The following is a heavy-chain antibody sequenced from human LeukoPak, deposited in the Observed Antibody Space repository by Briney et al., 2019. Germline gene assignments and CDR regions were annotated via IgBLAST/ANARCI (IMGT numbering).Heavy chain of an antibody. CDR2: IYSGGST. Sequence: GGSLRLSCAASGFTVSSNYMSWVRQAPGKGLEWVSVIYSGGSTYYADSVKGRFTISRDNSKNTLYLQMNSLRAEDTAVYYCARVNRYCSSTSCYGGAFDIWGQGTMVTVSS. D-gene: IGHD2-2*01. CDR3: ARVNRYCSSTSCYGGAFDI. CDR1: GFTVSSNY. V-gene: IGHV3-53*01. J-gene: IGHJ3*02.